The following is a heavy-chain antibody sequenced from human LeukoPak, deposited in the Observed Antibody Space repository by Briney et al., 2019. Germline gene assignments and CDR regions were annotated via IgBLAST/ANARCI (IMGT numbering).Heavy chain of an antibody. CDR2: TYTSGST. CDR3: ARDLRQQPSPLSYYYYMDV. Sequence: KTSETLSLTCTVSGGSISSYYWSWIRQPAGKGLEWIGRTYTSGSTNYSPSLKSRVTMSVDTSKNQFSLKLSSVTAADTAVYYCARDLRQQPSPLSYYYYMDVWGKGTTVTVSS. D-gene: IGHD6-13*01. CDR1: GGSISSYY. J-gene: IGHJ6*03. V-gene: IGHV4-4*07.